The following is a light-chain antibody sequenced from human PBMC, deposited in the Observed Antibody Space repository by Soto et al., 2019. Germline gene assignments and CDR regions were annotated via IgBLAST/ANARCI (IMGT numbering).Light chain of an antibody. J-gene: IGKJ5*01. V-gene: IGKV1-5*03. CDR2: KAS. CDR1: QSISSW. Sequence: DIQMTQFPSTLSASVGDRVTITCRASQSISSWLAWYQQKPGKAPKVLIYKASILESGVPSRFSGSGSGTEFTLTISRLQPDDFETYYCQQYNNDLITFGQGTRLEIK. CDR3: QQYNNDLIT.